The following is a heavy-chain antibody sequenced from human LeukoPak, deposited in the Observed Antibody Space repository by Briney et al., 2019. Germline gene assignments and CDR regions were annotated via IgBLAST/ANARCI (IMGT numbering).Heavy chain of an antibody. CDR3: ASSLAAAGRYNWFDP. CDR1: GGSFSGYY. Sequence: PSETLSLTCAVYGGSFSGYYWSWIRQPPGKGLEWIGEINHSGSTNYNPSLKSRVTISVDTSKNQFSLKLSSVTAADTAVYYCASSLAAAGRYNWFDPWGQGTLVTVSS. D-gene: IGHD6-13*01. J-gene: IGHJ5*02. CDR2: INHSGST. V-gene: IGHV4-34*01.